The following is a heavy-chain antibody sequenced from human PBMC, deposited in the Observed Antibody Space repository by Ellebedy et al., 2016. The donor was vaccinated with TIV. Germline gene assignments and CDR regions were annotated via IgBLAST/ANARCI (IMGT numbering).Heavy chain of an antibody. D-gene: IGHD6-25*01. J-gene: IGHJ6*02. CDR2: INPNRGGT. CDR1: GHTFRGYY. CDR3: ARDEVVGASRGYQFYGMDV. Sequence: ASLKVSCKASGHTFRGYYIHWVRQAPGQGLEWMGWINPNRGGTNHAQKFQGRLTLTTETSINTAYMELNRLTSDDTAMYYCARDEVVGASRGYQFYGMDVWGQGTTVTVSS. V-gene: IGHV1-2*02.